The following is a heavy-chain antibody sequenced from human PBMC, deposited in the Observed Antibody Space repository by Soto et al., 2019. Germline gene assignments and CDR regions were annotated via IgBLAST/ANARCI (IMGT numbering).Heavy chain of an antibody. J-gene: IGHJ4*02. CDR3: ARWGVRGVIDY. CDR2: IYYSGST. D-gene: IGHD3-10*01. V-gene: IGHV4-59*08. CDR1: GGPISSYY. Sequence: PSETLSLTCTVSGGPISSYYWSWIRQPPGKGLEWIGYIYYSGSTNYNPSLKSRVTISVDTSKNQFSLKLSSVTAADTAVYYCARWGVRGVIDYWGQGTLVTVSS.